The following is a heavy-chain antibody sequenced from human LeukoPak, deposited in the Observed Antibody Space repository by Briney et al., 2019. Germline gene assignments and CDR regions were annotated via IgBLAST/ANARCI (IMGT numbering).Heavy chain of an antibody. J-gene: IGHJ4*02. D-gene: IGHD4-17*01. CDR1: GFTFTSYS. CDR3: ARDRNPYADYSGNDY. V-gene: IGHV3-21*01. CDR2: ISSSSTYI. Sequence: GGSLRLSCAASGFTFTSYSMNWVRQAPGRGLEWVSSISSSSTYIYYADSVKGRFTISRDNAKNSLYLQMNSLRDEDTAVYYCARDRNPYADYSGNDYWGQGTLVTVSS.